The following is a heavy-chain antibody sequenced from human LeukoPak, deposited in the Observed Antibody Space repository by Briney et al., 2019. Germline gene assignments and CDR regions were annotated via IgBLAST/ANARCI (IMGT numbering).Heavy chain of an antibody. CDR1: GFAFSRYN. J-gene: IGHJ4*02. V-gene: IGHV3-48*04. CDR2: ISSSSSTI. CDR3: ARADPYYYDSSGYLYYFDY. D-gene: IGHD3-22*01. Sequence: GGSLRLSCAGSGFAFSRYNMNWVRQAPGKGLEWVSYISSSSSTIYYADSVKGRFTISRDNAKNSLYLQMNSLRAEDTAVYYCARADPYYYDSSGYLYYFDYWGQGTLVTVSS.